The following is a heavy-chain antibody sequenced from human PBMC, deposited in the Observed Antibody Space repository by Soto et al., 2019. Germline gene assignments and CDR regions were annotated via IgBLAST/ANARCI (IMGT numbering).Heavy chain of an antibody. CDR1: GYSFTSYW. Sequence: PGESLKISCKGSGYSFTSYWISWVRQMPGKGLEWMGRIDPSDSYTNYSPSFQGHVTISADKSISTAYLQWSSLKASDTAMYYCARLQPAAGENDLIFDYWGQGTLVTVSS. CDR2: IDPSDSYT. J-gene: IGHJ4*02. V-gene: IGHV5-10-1*01. CDR3: ARLQPAAGENDLIFDY. D-gene: IGHD6-13*01.